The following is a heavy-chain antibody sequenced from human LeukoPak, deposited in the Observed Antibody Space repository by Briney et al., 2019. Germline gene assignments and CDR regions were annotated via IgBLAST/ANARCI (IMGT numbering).Heavy chain of an antibody. CDR3: ARGGIVEDY. CDR2: ISYDGSNK. J-gene: IGHJ4*02. Sequence: GALRLSCAASGFTFSSYAMHWVRQAPGKGLEWVAVISYDGSNKYYADSVKGRFTISRDNSKNTLYLQMNSLRAEDTAVYYCARGGIVEDYWGQGTLVTVSS. V-gene: IGHV3-30-3*01. D-gene: IGHD1-26*01. CDR1: GFTFSSYA.